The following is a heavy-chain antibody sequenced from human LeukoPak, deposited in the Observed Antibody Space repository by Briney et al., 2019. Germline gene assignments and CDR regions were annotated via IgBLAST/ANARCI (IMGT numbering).Heavy chain of an antibody. CDR1: GGTFSSYA. Sequence: ASVTVSFKASGGTFSSYAISWVRQAPGQGLEWMGGIIPIFGTANYAQKFQGRVTITADESTSTAYMELSSLRSEDTAVYYCASYRGGGYYGMDVWGQGTTVTVSS. V-gene: IGHV1-69*13. CDR3: ASYRGGGYYGMDV. D-gene: IGHD3-16*01. CDR2: IIPIFGTA. J-gene: IGHJ6*02.